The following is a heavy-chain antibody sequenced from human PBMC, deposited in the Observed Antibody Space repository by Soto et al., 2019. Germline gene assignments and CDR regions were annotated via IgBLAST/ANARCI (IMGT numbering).Heavy chain of an antibody. Sequence: GGSLRLSCAASGFTFSSYSMNWVRQAPGKGLEWVSSISGSSTYIYYADSVNGRFTISRDNPKNSLYLQINSLRAEDTAVYYCARSGIGYCSGGACYAFDIWGQGTMVTVSS. CDR1: GFTFSSYS. V-gene: IGHV3-21*01. CDR3: ARSGIGYCSGGACYAFDI. CDR2: ISGSSTYI. J-gene: IGHJ3*02. D-gene: IGHD2-15*01.